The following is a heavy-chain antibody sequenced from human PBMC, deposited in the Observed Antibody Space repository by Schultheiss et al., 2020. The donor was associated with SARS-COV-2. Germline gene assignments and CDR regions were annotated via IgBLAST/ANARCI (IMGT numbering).Heavy chain of an antibody. D-gene: IGHD3-3*01. Sequence: GESLKISCAASGFTVSSNYMSWVRQAPRKGLEWVSVIYSGGSTYYADSVKGRLTISRHNSKNTLYLQMNSLRAEDTAVYYCARAITIFGVRSAFDIWGQGTMVTVSS. V-gene: IGHV3-53*04. CDR3: ARAITIFGVRSAFDI. CDR2: IYSGGST. J-gene: IGHJ3*02. CDR1: GFTVSSNY.